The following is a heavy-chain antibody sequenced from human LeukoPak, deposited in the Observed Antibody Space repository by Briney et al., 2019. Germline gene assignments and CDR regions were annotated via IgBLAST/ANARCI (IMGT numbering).Heavy chain of an antibody. J-gene: IGHJ4*02. CDR2: ISNGGSTI. CDR1: GFTFSSYS. CDR3: ARESLGTVDY. V-gene: IGHV3-48*04. Sequence: PGGSLRLSCAASGFTFSSYSMNRVRQAPGKGLEWVSYISNGGSTIYYADSVKGRFTISRDNAKNSLYLQLNSLRAEDTAVYYCARESLGTVDYWGQGTLVTVSS. D-gene: IGHD7-27*01.